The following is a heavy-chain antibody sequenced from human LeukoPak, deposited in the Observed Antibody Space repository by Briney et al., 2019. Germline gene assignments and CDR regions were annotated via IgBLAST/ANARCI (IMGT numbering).Heavy chain of an antibody. V-gene: IGHV3-30*03. CDR3: GAGILFLDY. CDR2: ISYDGSNK. D-gene: IGHD3-3*01. J-gene: IGHJ4*02. Sequence: GRSLRLSCAASGFSFSTYGMHWVRQAPGKGLEWVALISYDGSNKYYADSLKGRFTISRDNSKNTLYLQMNSLKTEDTAVYYCGAGILFLDYWGQGTLVTVSS. CDR1: GFSFSTYG.